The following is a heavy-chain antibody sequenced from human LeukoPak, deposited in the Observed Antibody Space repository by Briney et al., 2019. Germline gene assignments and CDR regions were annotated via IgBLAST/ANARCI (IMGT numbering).Heavy chain of an antibody. CDR3: ARDGYCSSTSCYLWDY. V-gene: IGHV4-4*07. CDR2: IYTSGST. Sequence: SETLSLTCTVSGGSISSYYWSWIRQPAGKGLEWIGRIYTSGSTNYNPSLKSRVTMLVDTSKNQFSLKLSSVTAADTTMYYCARDGYCSSTSCYLWDYWGQGTLVTVSS. CDR1: GGSISSYY. D-gene: IGHD2-2*03. J-gene: IGHJ4*02.